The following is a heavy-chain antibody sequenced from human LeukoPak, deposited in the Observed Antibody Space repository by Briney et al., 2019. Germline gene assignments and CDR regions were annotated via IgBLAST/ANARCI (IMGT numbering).Heavy chain of an antibody. Sequence: GGSLRLSCAASGFTFSSYEMNWVRQAPGKGLEWVSYISSSGSTIYYADSVKGRFTISRDNAKNSLYLQMNSLRAEDTAVYYCARGYCTNGVCYTFDYWGQGTLVTVSS. CDR3: ARGYCTNGVCYTFDY. J-gene: IGHJ4*02. D-gene: IGHD2-8*01. CDR2: ISSSGSTI. CDR1: GFTFSSYE. V-gene: IGHV3-48*03.